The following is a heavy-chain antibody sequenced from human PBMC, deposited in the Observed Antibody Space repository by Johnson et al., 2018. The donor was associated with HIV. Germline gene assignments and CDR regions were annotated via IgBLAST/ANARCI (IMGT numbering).Heavy chain of an antibody. D-gene: IGHD6-13*01. CDR1: GFTSSSYA. V-gene: IGHV3-30*04. Sequence: QMLLVESGGGVVQPGRSLRLSCAASGFTSSSYAMHWVRQAPGKGLEWVALISYDGSNKYYADSVKGRFTISRDNSKNTLYLQMNSLRAEDTAVYYCARVPSAAAGSRGGEKGAFEIWGQGTMVTVSS. J-gene: IGHJ3*02. CDR3: ARVPSAAAGSRGGEKGAFEI. CDR2: ISYDGSNK.